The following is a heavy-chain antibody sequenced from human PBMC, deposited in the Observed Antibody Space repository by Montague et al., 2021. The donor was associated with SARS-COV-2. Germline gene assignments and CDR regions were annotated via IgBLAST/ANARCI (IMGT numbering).Heavy chain of an antibody. V-gene: IGHV4-39*07. Sequence: SETLSLTYTVSGGSISSSSYYWGWIRQPPGKGLEWIGSIYYSGSTYYNPSLKSRVTISVGTSKNQFSQKLSSVTAADTAVYCCARVGRQQLVRLSGMDVWGQGTTVTVSS. D-gene: IGHD6-13*01. J-gene: IGHJ6*02. CDR3: ARVGRQQLVRLSGMDV. CDR1: GGSISSSSYY. CDR2: IYYSGST.